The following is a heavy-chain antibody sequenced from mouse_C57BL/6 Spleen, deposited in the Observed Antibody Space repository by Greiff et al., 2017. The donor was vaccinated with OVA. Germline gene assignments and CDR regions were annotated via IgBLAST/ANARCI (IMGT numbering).Heavy chain of an antibody. D-gene: IGHD1-1*01. V-gene: IGHV1-19*01. CDR3: ARGDGSRYFDD. CDR1: GYTFTDYY. Sequence: EVQLQQSGPVLVKPGASVKMSCKASGYTFTDYYMNWVKQSHGKSLEWIGVINPYNGGTSYNQKFKGKATLTVDKSSSTAYMELNSLTSEDSAVDYCARGDGSRYFDDWGQGTTLTVSS. CDR2: INPYNGGT. J-gene: IGHJ2*01.